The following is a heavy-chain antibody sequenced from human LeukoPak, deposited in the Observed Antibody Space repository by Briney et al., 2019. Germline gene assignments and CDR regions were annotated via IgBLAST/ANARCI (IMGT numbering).Heavy chain of an antibody. Sequence: GGSLRLSCAASGFTVSSNYMTWVRQAPGKGLKWVSTITTGDGNTYYADSVKGRFTVSRDDSKNTLYLQMNSLRAEDTAVYYCAKDGGLWVSAHWGDSWGRGTLVTVSS. V-gene: IGHV3-23*01. CDR3: AKDGGLWVSAHWGDS. CDR2: ITTGDGNT. CDR1: GFTVSSNY. D-gene: IGHD7-27*01. J-gene: IGHJ4*02.